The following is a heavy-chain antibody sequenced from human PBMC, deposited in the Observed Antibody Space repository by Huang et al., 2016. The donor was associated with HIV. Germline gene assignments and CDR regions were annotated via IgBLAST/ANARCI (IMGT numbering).Heavy chain of an antibody. D-gene: IGHD3-3*01. Sequence: QMQLQPRGAGLLKPSETLSLTCGVSGGSFTGNYLTWIRQAPGKGLEWIGGVKDNGATNDTPSLNGRVTRSPDKSNRELSLNLRSVTAADTAVYYCARQWTILEWLLGLDVWGQGTTVIVSS. V-gene: IGHV4-34*02. CDR2: VKDNGAT. CDR1: GGSFTGNY. J-gene: IGHJ6*02. CDR3: ARQWTILEWLLGLDV.